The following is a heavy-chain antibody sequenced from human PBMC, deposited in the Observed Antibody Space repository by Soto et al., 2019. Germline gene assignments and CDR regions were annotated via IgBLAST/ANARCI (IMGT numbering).Heavy chain of an antibody. CDR2: ISSSSSYI. Sequence: TGGSLRLSCAASGFTFSSYSMNWVRQAPGKGLEWVSSISSSSSYIYYADSEKGRFTISRDNAKNSLYLQMNSLRAEDTAVYYCAREEDILTGHKYFDYWGQGTLVTVSS. CDR1: GFTFSSYS. CDR3: AREEDILTGHKYFDY. D-gene: IGHD3-9*01. J-gene: IGHJ4*02. V-gene: IGHV3-21*01.